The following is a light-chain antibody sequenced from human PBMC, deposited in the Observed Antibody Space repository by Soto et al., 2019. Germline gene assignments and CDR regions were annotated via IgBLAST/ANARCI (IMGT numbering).Light chain of an antibody. CDR1: QSVSSN. V-gene: IGKV3-15*01. Sequence: EIVMTQSPATLSVSPGERATLSCRASQSVSSNLAWYQQKPGQAPRLLIFGASTRATGIPARFSGSGSGTEFTRTISSLQSEDFAVYYCQKYNTWPLTFGGGTKVEIK. CDR2: GAS. J-gene: IGKJ4*01. CDR3: QKYNTWPLT.